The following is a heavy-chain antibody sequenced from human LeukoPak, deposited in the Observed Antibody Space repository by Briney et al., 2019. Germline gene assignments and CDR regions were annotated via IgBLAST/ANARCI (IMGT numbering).Heavy chain of an antibody. Sequence: PGGSLRLSCAASGFTFSSYGMHWVRQAPGKGLEWVAVIWYDGSNKYYADSVKGRFTISRDNSKNTLYLQVNSLRAEDTAVYYCAKGGVVPADMDVWGKGTTVTVSS. J-gene: IGHJ6*03. CDR3: AKGGVVPADMDV. CDR2: IWYDGSNK. CDR1: GFTFSSYG. D-gene: IGHD2-2*01. V-gene: IGHV3-33*06.